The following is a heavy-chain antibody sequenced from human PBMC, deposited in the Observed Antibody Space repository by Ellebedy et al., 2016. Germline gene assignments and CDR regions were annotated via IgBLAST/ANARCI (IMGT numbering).Heavy chain of an antibody. D-gene: IGHD2-15*01. Sequence: SETLSLTCAVYGGSFSGYYWSWIRQPPGKGLEWIGEINHSGSTNYNPSLKSRVTISVDTSKNQFSLKLSSVTAADTAVYYCARSGYCSGAKCHYWGYWGQGTLVTVSS. CDR2: INHSGST. CDR3: ARSGYCSGAKCHYWGY. J-gene: IGHJ4*02. CDR1: GGSFSGYY. V-gene: IGHV4-34*01.